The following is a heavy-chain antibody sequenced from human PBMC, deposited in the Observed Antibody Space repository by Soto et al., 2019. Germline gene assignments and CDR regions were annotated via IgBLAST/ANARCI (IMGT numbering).Heavy chain of an antibody. CDR1: GFTFSSYS. Sequence: GGSLRLSCAASGFTFSSYSMNWVRQAPGKGLEWVSSISSSSSYIYYADSVKGRFTISRDNAKNSLYLQMNSLRAEDTAVYYCARGGRGAADAFDIWGQGTMVTVSS. CDR2: ISSSSSYI. J-gene: IGHJ3*02. V-gene: IGHV3-21*01. D-gene: IGHD1-26*01. CDR3: ARGGRGAADAFDI.